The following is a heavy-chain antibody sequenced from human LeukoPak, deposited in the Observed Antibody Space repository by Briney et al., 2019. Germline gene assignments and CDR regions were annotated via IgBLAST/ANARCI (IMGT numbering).Heavy chain of an antibody. CDR2: TYYRSKWYK. Sequence: SQTLSLTCAISGDSVSSNSASWNWVRQSPSRGLEWLGRTYYRSKWYKAYAVSVRSRITINPDTSKNLFSLQLNSVTPEDTAAYYCARVGHYYFDYWGQGTLVTVSS. D-gene: IGHD3-16*01. V-gene: IGHV6-1*01. J-gene: IGHJ4*02. CDR1: GDSVSSNSAS. CDR3: ARVGHYYFDY.